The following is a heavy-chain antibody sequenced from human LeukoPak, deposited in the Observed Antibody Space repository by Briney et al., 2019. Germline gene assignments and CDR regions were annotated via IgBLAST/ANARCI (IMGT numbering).Heavy chain of an antibody. CDR2: IYYSVNT. CDR3: ARARGYNYGRLDY. CDR1: DHSVNTYY. V-gene: IGHV4-59*02. D-gene: IGHD5-18*01. Sequence: PSETLSLTCTVSDHSVNTYYWNWIRHPPGKGLEWIGYIYYSVNTNYNPSLKSRVTISVDTSKNQLSLKLRSVTAADTAVYYCARARGYNYGRLDYWGQGTLVTVSS. J-gene: IGHJ4*02.